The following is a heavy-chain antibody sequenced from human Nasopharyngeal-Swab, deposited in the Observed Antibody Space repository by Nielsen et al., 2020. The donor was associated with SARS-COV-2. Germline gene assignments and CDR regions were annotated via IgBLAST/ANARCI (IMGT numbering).Heavy chain of an antibody. CDR3: ARCWTYLGLNWFDP. V-gene: IGHV4-30-2*01. Sequence: SETLSLTCAVSGGSISSSGNSWSWVRQPPGKGLEWIGYTYHSGRTYYNPSLKSRVTLSADTSRNQFSLNMTSVAAADTAVYFCARCWTYLGLNWFDPWGPGTLVTVSS. CDR2: TYHSGRT. CDR1: GGSISSSGNS. D-gene: IGHD1-7*01. J-gene: IGHJ5*02.